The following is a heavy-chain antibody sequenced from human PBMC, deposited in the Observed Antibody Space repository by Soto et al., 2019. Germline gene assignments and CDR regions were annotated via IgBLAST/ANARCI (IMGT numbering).Heavy chain of an antibody. J-gene: IGHJ4*02. Sequence: PSETLSLTCTVSHGSITSGGYFWAWIRQPPGKGLEFIGSVHSSGGTYYSPSLKSRASISIDKSKNQFSLKLTSVNAGDTAVYFCASVVVGATRQTGSDHWGQGTLVTVSS. CDR3: ASVVVGATRQTGSDH. CDR2: VHSSGGT. CDR1: HGSITSGGYF. V-gene: IGHV4-39*01. D-gene: IGHD2-15*01.